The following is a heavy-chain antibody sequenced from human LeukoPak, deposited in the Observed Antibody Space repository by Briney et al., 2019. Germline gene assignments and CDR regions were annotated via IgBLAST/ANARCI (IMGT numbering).Heavy chain of an antibody. D-gene: IGHD4-17*01. CDR2: INPNSGGT. Sequence: ASVKVSCKASGYTFIGYYMHWVRQAPGQGLEWMGRINPNSGGTDYAQKFQGRVTMTRDSSISIAYLEFSSLRSDDTAVYYCARDRSMTTLDYWGQGTLVTVSS. V-gene: IGHV1-2*06. CDR3: ARDRSMTTLDY. CDR1: GYTFIGYY. J-gene: IGHJ4*02.